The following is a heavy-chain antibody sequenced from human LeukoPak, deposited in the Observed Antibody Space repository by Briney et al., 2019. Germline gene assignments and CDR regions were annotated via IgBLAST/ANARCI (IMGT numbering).Heavy chain of an antibody. V-gene: IGHV1-2*02. J-gene: IGHJ4*02. CDR1: GYTFTGYY. CDR2: INPNSGGT. D-gene: IGHD1-26*01. Sequence: AASVTVSLVASGYTFTGYYKHWGRQAPGQGLEWMGWINPNSGGTNYAQKFQGRVTMTRDTSISTAYMELSRLRSDDTAVYYCALQVGATQSYFDYWGQGTLVTVSS. CDR3: ALQVGATQSYFDY.